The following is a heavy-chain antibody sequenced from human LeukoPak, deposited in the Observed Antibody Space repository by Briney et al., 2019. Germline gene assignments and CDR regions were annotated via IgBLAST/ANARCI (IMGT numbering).Heavy chain of an antibody. D-gene: IGHD6-19*01. Sequence: GGSLRLSCAASGFTFSDYYMSWIRQAPGKGLEWVSGINWNGGSTGYADSVKGRFTISRDNAKNSLYLQMNSLRAEGTALYYCARAIGWYSYFDYWGQGTLVTVSS. CDR3: ARAIGWYSYFDY. CDR2: INWNGGST. J-gene: IGHJ4*02. CDR1: GFTFSDYY. V-gene: IGHV3-20*04.